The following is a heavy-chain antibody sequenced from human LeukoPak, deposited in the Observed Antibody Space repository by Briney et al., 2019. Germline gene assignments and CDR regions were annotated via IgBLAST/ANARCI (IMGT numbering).Heavy chain of an antibody. D-gene: IGHD6-13*01. CDR1: GYTFTSYG. CDR3: ARCIAAAGVCYYGMDV. CDR2: ISAYNGIT. J-gene: IGHJ6*02. V-gene: IGHV1-18*01. Sequence: ASVKVSCKASGYTFTSYGISWVRQAPGQGLEWMGWISAYNGITNYAQKLQGRVTMTTDTSTSTAYMELRSLRSDDTAVYYCARCIAAAGVCYYGMDVWGQGTTVTVSS.